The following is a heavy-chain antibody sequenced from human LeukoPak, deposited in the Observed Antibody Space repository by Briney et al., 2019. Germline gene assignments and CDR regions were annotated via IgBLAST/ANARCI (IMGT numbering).Heavy chain of an antibody. Sequence: ASVRVSCKASGYTFTSYDINWVRQATGQGLEWMGWMNPNSGNTGYAQKFQGRVTITRNTSISTAYMELSSLRSEDTAVYYCARAPNGGDYGRGDYWGQGTLVTVSS. J-gene: IGHJ4*02. CDR3: ARAPNGGDYGRGDY. CDR2: MNPNSGNT. D-gene: IGHD4-17*01. CDR1: GYTFTSYD. V-gene: IGHV1-8*03.